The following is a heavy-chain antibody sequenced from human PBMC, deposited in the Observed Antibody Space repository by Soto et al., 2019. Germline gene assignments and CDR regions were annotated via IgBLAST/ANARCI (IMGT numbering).Heavy chain of an antibody. Sequence: PGGSLRLSCAASGFTFSSYAMHWVRQAPGKGLEWVAVISYDGSNKYYADSVKGRFTISRDNSKNTLYLQMNSLRAEDTAVYYCARDADSSGWVDYWGQGTLVTVSS. CDR3: ARDADSSGWVDY. V-gene: IGHV3-30-3*01. CDR2: ISYDGSNK. D-gene: IGHD6-19*01. CDR1: GFTFSSYA. J-gene: IGHJ4*02.